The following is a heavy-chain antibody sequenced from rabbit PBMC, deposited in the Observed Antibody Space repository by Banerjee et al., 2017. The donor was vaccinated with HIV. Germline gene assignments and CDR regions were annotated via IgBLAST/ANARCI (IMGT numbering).Heavy chain of an antibody. CDR1: GLDFSSSYW. D-gene: IGHD1-1*01. J-gene: IGHJ6*01. V-gene: IGHV1S45*01. CDR3: ARGDISSGWDL. Sequence: PLEESGGDLVKPGGSLTLTCTASGLDFSSSYWICWVRQATGKGLEWMACIYTSSGSTYYATWSKGRFTISGTSSTTVTLQMTSLTAADTATYFCARGDISSGWDLWGPGTLVTVS. CDR2: IYTSSGST.